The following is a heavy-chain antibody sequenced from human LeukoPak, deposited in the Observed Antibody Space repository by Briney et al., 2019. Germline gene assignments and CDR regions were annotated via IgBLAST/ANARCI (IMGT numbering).Heavy chain of an antibody. CDR1: GGSISSYY. Sequence: SETLSLTCTVSGGSISSYYWSWIRQPPGKGLEWIGYIYYSGSTNYNPSLKSRVTISVDTSKNQFSLKLSSVTAADTAVCYCARTYYYGSGSYDRWGQGTLVTVSS. CDR2: IYYSGST. CDR3: ARTYYYGSGSYDR. V-gene: IGHV4-59*08. D-gene: IGHD3-10*01. J-gene: IGHJ4*02.